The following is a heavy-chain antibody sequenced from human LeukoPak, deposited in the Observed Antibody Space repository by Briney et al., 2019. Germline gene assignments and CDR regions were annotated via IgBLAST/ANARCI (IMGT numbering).Heavy chain of an antibody. V-gene: IGHV4-30-4*01. D-gene: IGHD3-10*01. CDR1: GGSISSGDYY. CDR2: IYYSGST. Sequence: MSSQTLSLTCTVSGGSISSGDYYWSWIRQPPGKGLEWIGYIYYSGSTYYNPSLKSRVTISVDTSKNQFSLKLSSVTAADTAVYYCARDYYGVDAFDIWGQGTMVTVSS. CDR3: ARDYYGVDAFDI. J-gene: IGHJ3*02.